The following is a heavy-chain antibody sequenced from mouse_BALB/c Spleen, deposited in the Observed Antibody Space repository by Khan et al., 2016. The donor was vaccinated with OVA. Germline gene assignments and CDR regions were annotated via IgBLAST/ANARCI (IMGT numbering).Heavy chain of an antibody. CDR2: INTYTGEP. V-gene: IGHV9-3-1*01. Sequence: LVESGPELKKPGETVKISCKASGYTFTNYGMNWVKQAPGKGLKWMGWINTYTGEPTYADDFKGRIAFSLETSASTAYLQINNLKNEDTASYFCASGGYWYFDVWGAGTTVTVSS. CDR3: ASGGYWYFDV. J-gene: IGHJ1*01. CDR1: GYTFTNYG. D-gene: IGHD1-1*02.